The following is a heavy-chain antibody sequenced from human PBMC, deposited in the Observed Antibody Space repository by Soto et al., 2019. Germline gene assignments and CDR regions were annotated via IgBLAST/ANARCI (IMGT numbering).Heavy chain of an antibody. Sequence: QVQVVESGGNIVQPGTSLRLSCAASGFAFTNYGIHWVRQAPGKGLEWVAHISNDGSKKFYADSVKGRFTISRDNSENTVYLQMTSLRPDDTAVFYCARDVAMPTGFELGYWGQGTLVTVSS. V-gene: IGHV3-30*03. J-gene: IGHJ4*02. CDR2: ISNDGSKK. CDR3: ARDVAMPTGFELGY. CDR1: GFAFTNYG. D-gene: IGHD3-9*01.